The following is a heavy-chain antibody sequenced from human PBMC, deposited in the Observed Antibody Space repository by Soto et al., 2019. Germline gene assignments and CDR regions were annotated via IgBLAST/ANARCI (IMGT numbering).Heavy chain of an antibody. CDR1: GYTFTGYY. CDR2: INPNSGGT. V-gene: IGHV1-2*02. D-gene: IGHD3-10*01. Sequence: ASVKVSCKASGYTFTGYYMHWVRQAPGQGLEWMGWINPNSGGTNYAQKFQGRVTTTRDTSISTAYMELSRLRSDDTAVYYCARWGAMVRGVIKSPRPYYYYGMDVWGQGTTVTVSS. CDR3: ARWGAMVRGVIKSPRPYYYYGMDV. J-gene: IGHJ6*02.